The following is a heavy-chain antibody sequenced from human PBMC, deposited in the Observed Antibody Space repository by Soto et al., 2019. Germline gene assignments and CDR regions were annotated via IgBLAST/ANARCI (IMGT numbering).Heavy chain of an antibody. D-gene: IGHD5-12*01. CDR1: SGSISSYY. J-gene: IGHJ6*02. CDR2: IYYSGST. CDR3: GRSVMATDYYGMDV. Sequence: SETMYLTCTVSSGSISSYYWSWIRKPPGKGLEWIGYIYYSGSTNYNPSLKSRVTISVDTSKNQFSLKLSSVTAADTAVYYCGRSVMATDYYGMDVWGQGTTVTVSS. V-gene: IGHV4-59*01.